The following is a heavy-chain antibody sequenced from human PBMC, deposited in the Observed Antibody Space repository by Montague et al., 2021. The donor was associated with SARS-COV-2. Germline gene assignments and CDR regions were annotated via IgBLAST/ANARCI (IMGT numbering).Heavy chain of an antibody. CDR3: ARGEVAGPFDY. CDR2: IFSSGTA. J-gene: IGHJ4*02. D-gene: IGHD6-19*01. V-gene: IGHV4-59*01. Sequence: SETLSLTYSVSGYSISNYYWSWIRQPPGKGLEWLGYIFSSGTATYNASLRSRLTISVDTSTNQFSLKVTSVTTADTATYYCARGEVAGPFDYWGQGTLVTVSS. CDR1: GYSISNYY.